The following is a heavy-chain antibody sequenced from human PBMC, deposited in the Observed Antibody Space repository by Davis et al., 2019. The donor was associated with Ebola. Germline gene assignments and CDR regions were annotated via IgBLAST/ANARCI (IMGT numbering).Heavy chain of an antibody. CDR2: IYYSGST. CDR3: ARDNSGYNFGYFDL. CDR1: GGSISSYY. J-gene: IGHJ2*01. Sequence: PSDTLSLTCTVSGGSISSYYCSXXXXXXGXGLEWIGYIYYSGSTNYNPSLKSRVTISVDTSNNQFSLNLSSVTAADTAVYYRARDNSGYNFGYFDLWGRGTLVTVSS. V-gene: IGHV4-59*01. D-gene: IGHD3-22*01.